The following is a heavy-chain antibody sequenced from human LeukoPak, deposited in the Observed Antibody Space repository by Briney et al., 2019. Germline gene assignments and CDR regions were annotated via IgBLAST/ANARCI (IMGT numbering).Heavy chain of an antibody. CDR2: IYYSEST. CDR3: GRVGSSWANWFDP. V-gene: IGHV4-31*03. CDR1: GGSISSGGHY. J-gene: IGHJ5*02. D-gene: IGHD6-13*01. Sequence: PSETLSLTCTVSGGSISSGGHYWSWIRQHPGKGLEWIGYIYYSESTYYNPSLKSRVTISVDTSKNQFSLKVNSVTAADTAVYYCGRVGSSWANWFDPWGQGTLVTVSS.